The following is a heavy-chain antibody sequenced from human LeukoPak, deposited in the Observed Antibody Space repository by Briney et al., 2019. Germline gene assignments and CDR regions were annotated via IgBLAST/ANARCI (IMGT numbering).Heavy chain of an antibody. CDR1: GFTFSSYA. Sequence: GGSLRLSCAASGFTFSSYAMSWVRQAPGKGLEWVSAISGSGGSTYYADSVKGRFTISRDNSKNTPYLQMNSLRAEDTAVYYCAKDHRDYSNYADSWGQGTLVTVSS. D-gene: IGHD4-11*01. CDR3: AKDHRDYSNYADS. V-gene: IGHV3-23*01. CDR2: ISGSGGST. J-gene: IGHJ4*02.